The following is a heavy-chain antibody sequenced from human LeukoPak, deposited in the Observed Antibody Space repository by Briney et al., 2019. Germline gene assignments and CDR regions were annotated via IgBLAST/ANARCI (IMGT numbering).Heavy chain of an antibody. Sequence: SETLSLTCTVSADSTSSHFWSWIRQPPGKGLECIGFTHYSGTTNYNPSLRSRVTAVVDTSKNQLSLKLSSVTAADTAVYYCARGSQEWPGPIDHWGQGTLVTVSS. V-gene: IGHV4-59*11. CDR3: ARGSQEWPGPIDH. J-gene: IGHJ4*02. D-gene: IGHD3-3*01. CDR1: ADSTSSHF. CDR2: THYSGTT.